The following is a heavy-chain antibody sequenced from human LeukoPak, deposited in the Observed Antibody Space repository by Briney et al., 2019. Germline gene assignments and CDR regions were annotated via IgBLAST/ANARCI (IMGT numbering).Heavy chain of an antibody. CDR2: IYHSGST. D-gene: IGHD3-3*01. CDR1: GGSISRSNW. Sequence: PSGTLSLTCAVSGGSISRSNWWSWVRQPPGKGLGWSGEIYHSGSTNYNPSVKSRVTISVDKSKNQFSLKLSSVTAADTAVYYCAREDYDDSGAWYFDLWGRGTLVTVSS. V-gene: IGHV4-4*02. CDR3: AREDYDDSGAWYFDL. J-gene: IGHJ2*01.